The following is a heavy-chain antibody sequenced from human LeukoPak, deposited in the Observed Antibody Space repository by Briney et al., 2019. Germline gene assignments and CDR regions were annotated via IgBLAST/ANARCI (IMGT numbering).Heavy chain of an antibody. V-gene: IGHV1-2*02. CDR1: GYTFTSYY. CDR3: AKWGSGGRFDY. CDR2: INPNSGGT. J-gene: IGHJ4*02. Sequence: GASVKVSCKASGYTFTSYYMHWVRQAPGQGLEWMGWINPNSGGTDYAQKFQGRVTLTRDTSISTVYMELTRLRSDDTAVYYCAKWGSGGRFDYWGQGTLVTVSS. D-gene: IGHD6-19*01.